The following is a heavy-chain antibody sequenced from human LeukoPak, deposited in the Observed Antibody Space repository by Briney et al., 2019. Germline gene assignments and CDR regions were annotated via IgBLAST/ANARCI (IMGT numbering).Heavy chain of an antibody. CDR3: AKGRGWYGDDY. D-gene: IGHD6-19*01. Sequence: GGSLRLFCAASGFTFSSYAMSWVRQAPGKGLEWVSAISGSGGSTYYADSVKGRFTISRDNSENTLYLQMNSLRAEDTAVYYCAKGRGWYGDDYWGQGTLVTVSS. J-gene: IGHJ4*02. CDR1: GFTFSSYA. CDR2: ISGSGGST. V-gene: IGHV3-23*01.